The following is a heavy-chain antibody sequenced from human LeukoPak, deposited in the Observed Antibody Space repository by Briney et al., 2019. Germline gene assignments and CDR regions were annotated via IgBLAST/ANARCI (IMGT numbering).Heavy chain of an antibody. D-gene: IGHD3-22*01. J-gene: IGHJ4*02. CDR3: AKDSGPYTSCYYGH. V-gene: IGHV3-23*01. CDR1: GFTFSSYA. CDR2: ISGGGGTT. Sequence: HTGGSLRLSCAASGFTFSSYAMSWVRQAPGKRLEWVSAISGGGGTTYYADSVKGRFTISRDNSKNTLFLQMNSLRAEDTAVYYCAKDSGPYTSCYYGHWGEGTLVTVSS.